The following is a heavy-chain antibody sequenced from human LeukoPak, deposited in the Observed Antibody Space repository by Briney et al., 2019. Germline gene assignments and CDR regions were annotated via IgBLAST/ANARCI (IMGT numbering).Heavy chain of an antibody. D-gene: IGHD3/OR15-3a*01. V-gene: IGHV5-10-1*01. CDR3: ARDGRDTYYAMDV. J-gene: IGHJ6*02. CDR1: GYSYTSYM. CDR2: IDPTDSYT. Sequence: GESLHISCKCSGYSYTSYMISWERQMPGKGLEWMGRIDPTDSYTNYSPSFQGSVTISADKSISTAYLQWSSLKASDTAMYYCARDGRDTYYAMDVWGQGTTVTVS.